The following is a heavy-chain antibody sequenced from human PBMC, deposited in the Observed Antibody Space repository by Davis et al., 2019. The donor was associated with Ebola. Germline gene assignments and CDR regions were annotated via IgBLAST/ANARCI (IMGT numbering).Heavy chain of an antibody. CDR1: GFTFDHYA. D-gene: IGHD6-13*01. Sequence: SLKISCTASGFTFDHYAMHWVRQAPGKGLEWVSGISWTSGTIGYADSVKGRFTISRDNAKNSLYLQMNSLRAEDTALYYCAKDYSSSPHGMDVWGQGTTVTVSS. CDR3: AKDYSSSPHGMDV. CDR2: ISWTSGTI. V-gene: IGHV3-9*01. J-gene: IGHJ6*02.